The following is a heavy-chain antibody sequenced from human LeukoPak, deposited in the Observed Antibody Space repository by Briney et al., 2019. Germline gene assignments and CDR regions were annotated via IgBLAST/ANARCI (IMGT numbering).Heavy chain of an antibody. J-gene: IGHJ6*02. D-gene: IGHD2-8*01. CDR3: ARAGSIVLMAYAIRDYYGMDV. Sequence: SETLSLTCAVYGGSFSGYYWSWIRQPPGKGLEWIGEINHSGSTNYNPSLKSRVTISVDTSKNQFSLKLSSVTAADTAVYYCARAGSIVLMAYAIRDYYGMDVWGQGTTVTVSS. V-gene: IGHV4-34*01. CDR2: INHSGST. CDR1: GGSFSGYY.